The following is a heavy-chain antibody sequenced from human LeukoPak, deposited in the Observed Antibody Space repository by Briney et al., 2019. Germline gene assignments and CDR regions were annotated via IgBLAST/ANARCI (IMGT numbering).Heavy chain of an antibody. V-gene: IGHV1-18*01. J-gene: IGHJ4*02. D-gene: IGHD3-22*01. CDR1: GYTFTSYG. CDR3: ARGPSGSGYYIFGY. Sequence: ASVTVSCKASGYTFTSYGISWVRQAPGQGLEWMGWISAYIGNTNYAQKLQGRVTMTTDTSTSTAYMELRSLRSDDTAVYYCARGPSGSGYYIFGYWGQGTLVTVSS. CDR2: ISAYIGNT.